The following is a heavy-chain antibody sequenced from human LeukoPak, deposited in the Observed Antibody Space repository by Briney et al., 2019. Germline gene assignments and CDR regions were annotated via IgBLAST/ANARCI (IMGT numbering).Heavy chain of an antibody. V-gene: IGHV4-59*11. CDR2: IYYSGSS. CDR1: GTSMRSHY. J-gene: IGHJ5*02. Sequence: SETLSLTCSVSGTSMRSHYWSWIRQPPGKGLEWIGNIYYSGSSNYNPSLKSRVTISVDTSKNQFSLKLRSVTAADTAVYFCARERLYDSSSYSRWFDPWGQGTLVTVSS. D-gene: IGHD3-22*01. CDR3: ARERLYDSSSYSRWFDP.